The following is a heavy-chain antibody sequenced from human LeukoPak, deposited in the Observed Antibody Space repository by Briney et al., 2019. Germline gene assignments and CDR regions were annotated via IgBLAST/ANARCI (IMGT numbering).Heavy chain of an antibody. D-gene: IGHD7-27*01. J-gene: IGHJ4*02. CDR3: GRGHWGLDY. CDR2: ISNSGSSI. V-gene: IGHV3-21*05. Sequence: PGGSLRLSCAVSGFSFNTYWMTWVRQAPGKGLEWVSYISNSGSSIYYADSVKGRFTTSRDNAKSSLYLQMNSLRAEDTAVYYCGRGHWGLDYWGQGALVTVSS. CDR1: GFSFNTYW.